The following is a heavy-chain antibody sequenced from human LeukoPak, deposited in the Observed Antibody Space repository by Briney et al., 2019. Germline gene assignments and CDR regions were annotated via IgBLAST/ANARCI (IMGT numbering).Heavy chain of an antibody. Sequence: SETLSLTGTVSGGSISGSSYFWGWIRQPPGKGLEWIGSIYYSGSTYYNPSLKSRVTISVDTSKNQFSLKLSSVTAADTAVYYCARGPGRITIFGVVTRAGGMDVWGQGTTVTVSS. J-gene: IGHJ6*02. D-gene: IGHD3-3*01. V-gene: IGHV4-39*07. CDR2: IYYSGST. CDR3: ARGPGRITIFGVVTRAGGMDV. CDR1: GGSISGSSYF.